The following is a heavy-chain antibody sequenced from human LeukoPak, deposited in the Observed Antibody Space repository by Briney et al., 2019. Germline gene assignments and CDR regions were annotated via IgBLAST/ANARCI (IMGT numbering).Heavy chain of an antibody. CDR1: GFTFSSYG. V-gene: IGHV3-30*02. D-gene: IGHD1-26*01. Sequence: GGSLRLSCAASGFTFSSYGMHWVRQAPGKGLEWVAFIRYDGSNKYYAYSVKGRFTISRDNSKNTLYLQMNSLRAEDTAVYYCAKDRIVGATGVDYFDYWGQGTLVTVSS. CDR2: IRYDGSNK. CDR3: AKDRIVGATGVDYFDY. J-gene: IGHJ4*02.